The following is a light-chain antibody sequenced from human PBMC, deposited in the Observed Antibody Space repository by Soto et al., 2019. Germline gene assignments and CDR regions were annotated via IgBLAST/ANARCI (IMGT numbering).Light chain of an antibody. V-gene: IGKV3-11*01. CDR1: QSVSSY. Sequence: EIVLTQSPATLSLSPGERATLAFRASQSVSSYLAWYQQKPGQAPRLLIYDASNRATGIPARFSGSGSGTAFTIPISSLEPEDFAVYYCQQHSNWPMYTFGRGTKLEIK. J-gene: IGKJ2*01. CDR3: QQHSNWPMYT. CDR2: DAS.